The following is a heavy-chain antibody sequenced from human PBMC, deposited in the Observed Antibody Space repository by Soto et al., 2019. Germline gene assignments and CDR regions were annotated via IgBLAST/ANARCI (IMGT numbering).Heavy chain of an antibody. CDR1: GYTFTSYY. V-gene: IGHV1-46*03. CDR3: ARGGHIAVVTDSFDY. Sequence: GASVKVSCKASGYTFTSYYMHWVRQAPGQGLEWMGIINPSGGSTSYAQKFQGRVTMTRDTSTSTVYMELSSLRSEDTAVYYCARGGHIAVVTDSFDYWGPGTLVTVSS. D-gene: IGHD2-21*02. J-gene: IGHJ4*02. CDR2: INPSGGST.